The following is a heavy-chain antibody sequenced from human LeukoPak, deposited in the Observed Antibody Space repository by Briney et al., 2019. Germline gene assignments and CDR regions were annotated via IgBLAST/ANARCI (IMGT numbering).Heavy chain of an antibody. D-gene: IGHD3-22*01. V-gene: IGHV3-21*01. CDR3: ARVRGPYYYDTSGYYSYYFDY. J-gene: IGHJ4*02. CDR1: GFTISSHS. CDR2: ISPTSTYI. Sequence: GGSLRLSCEASGFTISSHSMNWVRQAPGKGLEWVSSISPTSTYIFYADSVKGRFTISRDNAKNSLYLQMNSLRAEDTAVYYCARVRGPYYYDTSGYYSYYFDYWGQGTLVTVSS.